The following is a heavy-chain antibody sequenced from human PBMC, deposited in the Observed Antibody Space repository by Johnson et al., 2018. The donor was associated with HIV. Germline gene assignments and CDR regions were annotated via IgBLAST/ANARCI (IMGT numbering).Heavy chain of an antibody. D-gene: IGHD3-22*01. V-gene: IGHV3-30*02. CDR3: AKDSGYYDSSGYGAFDI. CDR2: IRYDGSNK. J-gene: IGHJ3*02. CDR1: GFSFSTYT. Sequence: VQLVESGGGVVQPGRSLRLSCAASGFSFSTYTMHWVRPAPGKGLEWVAFIRYDGSNKYYADSVKGRFTISRDNSKNTLYLQMHSLRAEDTAVYYCAKDSGYYDSSGYGAFDIWGQGTMVTVSS.